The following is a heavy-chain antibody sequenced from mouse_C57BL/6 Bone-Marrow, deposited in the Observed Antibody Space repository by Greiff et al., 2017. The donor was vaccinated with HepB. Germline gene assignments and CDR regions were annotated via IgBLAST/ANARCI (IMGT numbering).Heavy chain of an antibody. Sequence: EVQGVESGAELVRPGASVKLSCTASGFNIKDDYMHWVKQRPEQGLEWIGWIDPENGDTEYASKFQGKATITADTSSNTAYLQLSSLTSEDTAVYYCTTDYYYEAMDYWGQGTSVTVSS. J-gene: IGHJ4*01. D-gene: IGHD1-1*01. CDR1: GFNIKDDY. CDR2: IDPENGDT. CDR3: TTDYYYEAMDY. V-gene: IGHV14-4*01.